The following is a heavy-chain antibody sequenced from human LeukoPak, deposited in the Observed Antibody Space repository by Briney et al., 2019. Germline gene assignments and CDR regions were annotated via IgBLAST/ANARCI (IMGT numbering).Heavy chain of an antibody. D-gene: IGHD3-22*01. V-gene: IGHV3-49*04. Sequence: PGGSLRLSCTASGFTFGDYAMSWVRQAPGKGLEWVGFIRSKAYGGTTEYAASVKGRFTISRDDSKSIAYLQMNSLKTEDTAVYYCTRDLVVINYWGQGTLVTVSS. CDR1: GFTFGDYA. CDR2: IRSKAYGGTT. J-gene: IGHJ4*02. CDR3: TRDLVVINY.